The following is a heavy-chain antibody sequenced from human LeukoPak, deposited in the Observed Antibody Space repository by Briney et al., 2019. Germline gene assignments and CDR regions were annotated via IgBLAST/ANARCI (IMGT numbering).Heavy chain of an antibody. J-gene: IGHJ6*03. CDR2: MNPNSGNT. CDR3: ARGRSERYFDWLLYRGYYMDV. D-gene: IGHD3-9*01. Sequence: GASVKVSCKASGYTFTSYDINWVRQATGQGLEWMGWMNPNSGNTGYAQKFQGRVTMTRNTSISTAYMELSSLRSEDTAVYYCARGRSERYFDWLLYRGYYMDVWGKGTTVTISS. V-gene: IGHV1-8*01. CDR1: GYTFTSYD.